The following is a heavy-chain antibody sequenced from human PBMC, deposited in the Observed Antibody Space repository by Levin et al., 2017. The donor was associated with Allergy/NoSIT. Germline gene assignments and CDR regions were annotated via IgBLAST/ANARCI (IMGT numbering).Heavy chain of an antibody. D-gene: IGHD5-24*01. J-gene: IGHJ3*01. CDR2: INYSGGKT. CDR3: AKHSGFTYGYNDAFDV. V-gene: IGHV3-23*01. Sequence: GGSLRLSCAASGFTFRNFAMTWVRQAPGMGLEWVSAINYSGGKTYYADSVKGRFTLSRDNSKNTLFLEMNNLRVGDTALYYCAKHSGFTYGYNDAFDVWGQGAMVTVSS. CDR1: GFTFRNFA.